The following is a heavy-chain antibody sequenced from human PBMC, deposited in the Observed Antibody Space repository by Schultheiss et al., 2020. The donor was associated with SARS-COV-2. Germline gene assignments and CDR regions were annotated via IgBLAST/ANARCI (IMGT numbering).Heavy chain of an antibody. Sequence: SETLSLTCAISGDSVSSNSDTWNWIRQSPSRGLEWLGRTYYRSKWSNDYAPSVKSRITITPDTSKNQFSLQLNSVTPEDTAVYYCARGGCSSTSCYTREWGQGTMVTVSS. V-gene: IGHV6-1*01. CDR2: TYYRSKWSN. CDR1: GDSVSSNSDT. D-gene: IGHD2-2*02. CDR3: ARGGCSSTSCYTRE. J-gene: IGHJ4*02.